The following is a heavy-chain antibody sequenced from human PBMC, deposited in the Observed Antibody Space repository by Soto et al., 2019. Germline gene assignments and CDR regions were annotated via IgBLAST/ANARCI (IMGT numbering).Heavy chain of an antibody. CDR2: ISYDGSNK. CDR1: GFTFSSYA. CDR3: ARDYYDSSGYFDAFDI. D-gene: IGHD3-22*01. Sequence: LSLTCAASGFTFSSYAMHWVRPAPGKGLGCVAVISYDGSNKYYADSVKGRFTISRDNSKNTLYLQMNSLRAEDTAVYYCARDYYDSSGYFDAFDIWGQGTMVTVSS. J-gene: IGHJ3*02. V-gene: IGHV3-30-3*01.